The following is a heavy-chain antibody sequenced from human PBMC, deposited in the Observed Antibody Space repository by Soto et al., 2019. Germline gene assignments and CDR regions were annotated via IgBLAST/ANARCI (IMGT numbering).Heavy chain of an antibody. J-gene: IGHJ5*02. D-gene: IGHD6-19*01. CDR3: ARGVAVAGTTPLRFDL. Sequence: QVQLVQSGAEVKKPGSSVTVSRKASGDTFNNYTFNWVRQASGQGLEWMGGIMPFFGTANYAQKFQDRLTISADELTRTAYMELRSLRSEDTAVYFCARGVAVAGTTPLRFDLWGQGTLVTVS. CDR2: IMPFFGTA. CDR1: GDTFNNYT. V-gene: IGHV1-69*01.